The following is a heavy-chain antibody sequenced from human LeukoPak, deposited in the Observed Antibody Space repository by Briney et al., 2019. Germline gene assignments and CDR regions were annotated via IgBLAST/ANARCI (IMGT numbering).Heavy chain of an antibody. Sequence: ASVKVSCKASGYTFTGYYIHWVRQAPGQGLEWMGWISPNSGGTNFAQKFQGRFTMTRDTSTTTAYMELSSLRSDDTAVYYCARARMGSAYDYFDYWGQGTLVTVSS. CDR2: ISPNSGGT. CDR3: ARARMGSAYDYFDY. CDR1: GYTFTGYY. V-gene: IGHV1-2*02. D-gene: IGHD5-12*01. J-gene: IGHJ4*02.